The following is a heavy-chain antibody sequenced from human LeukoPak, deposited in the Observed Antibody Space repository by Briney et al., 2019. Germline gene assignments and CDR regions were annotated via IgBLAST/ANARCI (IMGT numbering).Heavy chain of an antibody. CDR3: ARVGNLYYYYYMDV. Sequence: GGSLRLSCAASGFTFSNYWMSWVRQAPGKGLEWVANIKEDGSEKYYVDSLKGRFTISRDNAKNSLYLQMNSLRAEDTAVYYCARVGNLYYYYYMDVWGEGTTVTVS. D-gene: IGHD1-14*01. CDR2: IKEDGSEK. J-gene: IGHJ6*03. CDR1: GFTFSNYW. V-gene: IGHV3-7*01.